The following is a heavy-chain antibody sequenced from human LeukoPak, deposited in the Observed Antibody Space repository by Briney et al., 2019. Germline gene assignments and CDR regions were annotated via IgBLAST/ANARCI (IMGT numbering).Heavy chain of an antibody. CDR3: AREDILPGYLI. CDR1: GYTFTGYY. Sequence: ASVKVSCKASGYTFTGYYMHWVRQAPGQGLEWMGWISAYNGNTNYAQKLQGRVTMTTDTSTSTAYMELRSLRSDDTAVYYCAREDILPGYLIWGQGTMVTVSS. CDR2: ISAYNGNT. J-gene: IGHJ3*02. D-gene: IGHD3-9*01. V-gene: IGHV1-18*04.